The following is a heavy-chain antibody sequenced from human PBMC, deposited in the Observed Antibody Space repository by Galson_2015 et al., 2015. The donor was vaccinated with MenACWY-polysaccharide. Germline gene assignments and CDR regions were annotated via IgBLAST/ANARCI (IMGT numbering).Heavy chain of an antibody. CDR3: ARGLYCGDDCDSGTDY. CDR2: ILGSGNT. J-gene: IGHJ4*02. CDR1: GGSVSGSVIYH. D-gene: IGHD2-21*02. Sequence: TLSLTCSVSGGSVSGSVIYHWTWIRQCPGKGLEWIGFILGSGNTFYNPSLRSRVSISRDTSKNQFSLTPSSVTGADTAVYYCARGLYCGDDCDSGTDYWGQGILVTVSS. V-gene: IGHV4-31*03.